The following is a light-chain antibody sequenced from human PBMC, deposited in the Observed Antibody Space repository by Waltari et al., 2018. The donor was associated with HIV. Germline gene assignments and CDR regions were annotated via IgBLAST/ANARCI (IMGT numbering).Light chain of an antibody. CDR1: QSIINN. V-gene: IGKV3-15*01. CDR3: QQYNNWPLT. J-gene: IGKJ4*01. Sequence: VSPGERATLSCRASQSIINNLAWYQHKPGQAPRLLISAASTRATGFPARFSGSGWGTEFTLTISSLQSEDSAVYYCQQYNNWPLTFGGGTKVEIK. CDR2: AAS.